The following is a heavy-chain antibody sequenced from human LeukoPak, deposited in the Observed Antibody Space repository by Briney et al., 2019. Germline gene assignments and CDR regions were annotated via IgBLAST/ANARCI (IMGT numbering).Heavy chain of an antibody. D-gene: IGHD5-24*01. V-gene: IGHV4-59*01. CDR2: IYYTGSA. J-gene: IGHJ6*04. Sequence: SETLSLTCTVSGGSISGYYWTWIRQPPEKGLEWIGYIYYTGSAIYNASLKSRVTISVDTSKNQFSLHLSSVTAADTAVYYCEREDSRVASNYNSYGTDVWGKGTTVTVSS. CDR3: EREDSRVASNYNSYGTDV. CDR1: GGSISGYY.